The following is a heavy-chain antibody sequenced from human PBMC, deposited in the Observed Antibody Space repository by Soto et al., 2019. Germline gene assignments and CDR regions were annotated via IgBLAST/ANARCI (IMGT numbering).Heavy chain of an antibody. CDR1: GGTFSSYA. Sequence: QVQLVQSGAEVKKPGSSVKVSCKASGGTFSSYAISWVRQAPGQGLAWMGGIISICGTANYAQKFQGRVTMTADESTSKAYMELSSLRSEDTAVYYGARGHYGSGSDYWIDCWGQGTLVTVSS. J-gene: IGHJ4*02. V-gene: IGHV1-69*01. CDR3: ARGHYGSGSDYWIDC. D-gene: IGHD3-10*01. CDR2: IISICGTA.